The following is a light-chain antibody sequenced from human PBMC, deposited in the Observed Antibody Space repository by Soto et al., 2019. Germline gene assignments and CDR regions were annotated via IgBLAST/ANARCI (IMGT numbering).Light chain of an antibody. J-gene: IGKJ1*01. CDR2: GAS. V-gene: IGKV3-20*01. CDR1: QSVSSNY. CDR3: QQYDTSPRK. Sequence: EIVLTQSPGTLSLSPGERATLSCRASQSVSSNYLAWYQQKRGQAPRLLIYGASSRATGIPTRFSGSGSGTDSALTISRLETEDFAVHYCQQYDTSPRKFGQGTKVGI.